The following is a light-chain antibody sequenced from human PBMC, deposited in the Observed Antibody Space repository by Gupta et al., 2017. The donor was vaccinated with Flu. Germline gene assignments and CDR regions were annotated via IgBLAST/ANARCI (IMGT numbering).Light chain of an antibody. CDR2: NNN. V-gene: IGLV3-19*01. J-gene: IGLJ3*02. CDR1: SLRSYY. CDR3: YSRDRIGSYKV. Sequence: AQTVRITCQGDSLRSYYASWYQQKPGQAPILVIYNNNNRPSVIPDRFSGSSSGKTAPLTITGAHAEDDADYYCYSRDRIGSYKVFGGGTKLTVL.